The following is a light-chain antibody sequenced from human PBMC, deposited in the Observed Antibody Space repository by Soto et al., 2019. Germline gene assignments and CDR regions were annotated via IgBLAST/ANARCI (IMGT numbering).Light chain of an antibody. CDR2: KTS. V-gene: IGKV1-5*03. Sequence: DIQMTQSPSTLSASVGDRVTITCRASQSLSGWLAWYQQKPGKAPKLLIYKTSSLESGVPSRFSGSGSGTEFTLTIRSLQPDDFATYYCLQYNSLYTFGQGTKVEIK. J-gene: IGKJ2*01. CDR1: QSLSGW. CDR3: LQYNSLYT.